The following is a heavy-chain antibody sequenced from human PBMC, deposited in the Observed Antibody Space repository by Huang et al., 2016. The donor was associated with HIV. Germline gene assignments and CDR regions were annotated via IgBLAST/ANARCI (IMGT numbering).Heavy chain of an antibody. Sequence: EVQLVESGGGLVQPGGSLRLSCAASGFTFSSYWMHWVRQAPGKGLVWVSLINGDGSSTNYADSVKGRFTISRDNAKNTLYVQVNSLRAEDTAVYYCASGTRLTGLWYFDLWGRGTLVIVSS. CDR1: GFTFSSYW. V-gene: IGHV3-74*01. CDR2: INGDGSST. CDR3: ASGTRLTGLWYFDL. D-gene: IGHD7-27*01. J-gene: IGHJ2*01.